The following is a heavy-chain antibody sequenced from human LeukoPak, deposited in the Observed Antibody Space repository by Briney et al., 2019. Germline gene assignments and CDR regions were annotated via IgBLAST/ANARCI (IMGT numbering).Heavy chain of an antibody. D-gene: IGHD3-16*02. J-gene: IGHJ5*02. CDR3: ARAYQSLGGLSLPDH. CDR1: GYTFTDYA. V-gene: IGHV7-4-1*02. Sequence: ASVKVSCKASGYTFTDYAMNWVRQAPGQGLEWMGLIHPNTGNRTYAQGFTGRFVFSLDTPVGTTYLQISSLKAEDTAVYYCARAYQSLGGLSLPDHWGQGTLVTVSS. CDR2: IHPNTGNR.